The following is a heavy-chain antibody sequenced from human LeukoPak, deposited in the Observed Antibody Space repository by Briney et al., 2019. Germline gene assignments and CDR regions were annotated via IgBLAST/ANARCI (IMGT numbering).Heavy chain of an antibody. D-gene: IGHD3-22*01. CDR3: ARGDYYDSSGYSLDAFDI. J-gene: IGHJ3*02. V-gene: IGHV4-59*01. CDR1: GGSISSYY. CDR2: IYYSGST. Sequence: PSETLSLTCTVSGGSISSYYWSWIRQPPGKGLEWIGYIYYSGSTNYNPSLKSRVTISVDTSKNQFSLKLSSVTAADTAVYYCARGDYYDSSGYSLDAFDIWGQGTMVTVSS.